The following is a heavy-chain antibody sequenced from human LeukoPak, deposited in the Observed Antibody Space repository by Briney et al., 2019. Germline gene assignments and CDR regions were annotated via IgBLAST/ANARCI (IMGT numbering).Heavy chain of an antibody. J-gene: IGHJ4*02. Sequence: SETLSFTCTSSGDSVSDYYWSWIRQSPGKGLEWIGYIYYTGSTTYNPSLKSRVTISADTSKNQFSLKLSSVTAADTAVYYCASRKLGNDYWGQGTLVTVSS. D-gene: IGHD7-27*01. CDR2: IYYTGST. V-gene: IGHV4-59*02. CDR3: ASRKLGNDY. CDR1: GDSVSDYY.